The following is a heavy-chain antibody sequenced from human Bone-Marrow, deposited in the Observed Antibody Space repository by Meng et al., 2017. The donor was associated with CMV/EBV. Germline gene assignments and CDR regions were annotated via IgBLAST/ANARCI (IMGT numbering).Heavy chain of an antibody. J-gene: IGHJ4*02. CDR2: IRTKGNNYAT. CDR3: AKTLVSTTEGY. D-gene: IGHD4-17*01. V-gene: IGHV3-73*01. CDR1: GFTFSGSS. Sequence: GGSLRLSCAASGFTFSGSSMHWVRQASGKGLEWVGSIRTKGNNYATAYAASVKGRFTISRDDSKDTVYLQMNSLKTEDTAVYYCAKTLVSTTEGYWGQGTLVTVSS.